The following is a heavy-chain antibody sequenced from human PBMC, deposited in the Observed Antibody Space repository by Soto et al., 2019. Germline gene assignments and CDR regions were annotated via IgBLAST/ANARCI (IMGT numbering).Heavy chain of an antibody. CDR3: ARGLNDYGSGSYYCYYGLDV. D-gene: IGHD3-10*01. CDR2: TFYSGTT. Sequence: SETLSLTCTVSGGSIISGDYYFICIGQPPGNGLEWIGYTFYSGTTYHNPSLKSRVTISIDTSKNQFSLKLSSVTAADAAVYYCARGLNDYGSGSYYCYYGLDVWGQGSTVTVSS. V-gene: IGHV4-30-4*01. CDR1: GGSIISGDYY. J-gene: IGHJ6*02.